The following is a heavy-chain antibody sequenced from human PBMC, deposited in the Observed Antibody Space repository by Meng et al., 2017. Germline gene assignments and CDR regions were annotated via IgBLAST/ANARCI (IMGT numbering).Heavy chain of an antibody. Sequence: SETLSLTCAVYGGSFSGYYWSWIRQPPGKGLEWIGEINHSGSTNYNPSLKSRVTISVDTSKNQFSLKLSSVTAADTAVYYCARNYGGNYYYSYYGMDVWGQGTPVTVSS. V-gene: IGHV4-34*01. J-gene: IGHJ6*02. CDR3: ARNYGGNYYYSYYGMDV. CDR1: GGSFSGYY. CDR2: INHSGST. D-gene: IGHD4-23*01.